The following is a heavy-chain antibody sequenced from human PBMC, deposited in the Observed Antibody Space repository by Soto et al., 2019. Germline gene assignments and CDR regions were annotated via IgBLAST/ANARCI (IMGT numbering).Heavy chain of an antibody. J-gene: IGHJ4*02. D-gene: IGHD3-9*01. CDR3: ARDSRDYDTLTGYLSHFDY. V-gene: IGHV3-33*01. Sequence: GGSLRLSCAASGFTFSSYGMHWVRQAPGKGLEWVAVIWYDGSNKYYADSVKGRFTISRDNSKNTLYLQMNSLRAEDTAVYYCARDSRDYDTLTGYLSHFDYWGQGTLVTVSS. CDR1: GFTFSSYG. CDR2: IWYDGSNK.